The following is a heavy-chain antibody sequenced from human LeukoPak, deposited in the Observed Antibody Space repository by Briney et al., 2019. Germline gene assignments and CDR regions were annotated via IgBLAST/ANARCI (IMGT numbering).Heavy chain of an antibody. CDR2: INHSGST. V-gene: IGHV4-34*01. D-gene: IGHD1-26*01. CDR3: ARDRSGSYFDY. CDR1: GGSFSGYY. J-gene: IGHJ4*02. Sequence: SETLSLTCAVYGGSFSGYYWSWIRQPPGKGLEWIGEINHSGSTNYNPSLKSRVTISVDTSKNQFSLKLSSVTAADTAVYYCARDRSGSYFDYWGQGTLVTVSS.